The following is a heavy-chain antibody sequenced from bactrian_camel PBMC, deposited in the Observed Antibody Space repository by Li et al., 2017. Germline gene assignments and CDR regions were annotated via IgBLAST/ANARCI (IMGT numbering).Heavy chain of an antibody. D-gene: IGHD1*01. CDR1: GFTFDVTN. Sequence: QLVESGGGSVQEGESLRLTCTCSGFTFDVTNMAWYRRAPGNECDLVSYISIDGSTYYPDSVKGRFTISQNNAKNTMYLQMNRLKPEDTAVYYCVTDAYQGGGLFRPLNQFADWGQGTQVTVS. CDR2: ISIDGST. J-gene: IGHJ4*01. V-gene: IGHV3S55*01. CDR3: VTDAYQGGGLFRPLNQFAD.